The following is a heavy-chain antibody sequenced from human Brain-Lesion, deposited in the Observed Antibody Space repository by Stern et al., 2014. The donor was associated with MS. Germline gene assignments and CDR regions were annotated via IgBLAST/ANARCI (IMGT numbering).Heavy chain of an antibody. J-gene: IGHJ5*02. D-gene: IGHD2-2*01. CDR2: IYYRGST. CDR3: AREYCSSTSCYQWFDP. Sequence: QVQLQESGPGLVKPSQTLSLTCTVSGGSISSGGYYWSWIRQHPGKGLEWIGYIYYRGSTYYNPSLKSRVTISVDTSKNQFSLKLSSVTAADTAVYYCAREYCSSTSCYQWFDPWGQGTLVTVSS. CDR1: GGSISSGGYY. V-gene: IGHV4-31*03.